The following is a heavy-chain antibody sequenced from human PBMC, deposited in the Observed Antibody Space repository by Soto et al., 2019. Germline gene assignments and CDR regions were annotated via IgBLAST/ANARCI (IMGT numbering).Heavy chain of an antibody. D-gene: IGHD6-13*01. J-gene: IGHJ4*02. CDR2: ISGSGGST. CDR3: AKDQGSSWYEIDY. Sequence: EVQLLESGGGLVQPGGSLRLSCAASGFTFSNYAVTWVRQAPGKGLEWGSTISGSGGSTYYADSVKGRFTISRDTSKNTLYLHMNSLRAEETAVYYCAKDQGSSWYEIDYWGQGTLVTVSS. CDR1: GFTFSNYA. V-gene: IGHV3-23*01.